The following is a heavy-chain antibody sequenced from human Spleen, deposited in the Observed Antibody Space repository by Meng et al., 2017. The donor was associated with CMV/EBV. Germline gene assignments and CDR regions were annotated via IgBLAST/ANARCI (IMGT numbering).Heavy chain of an antibody. CDR2: IIPILGIA. D-gene: IGHD2-15*01. CDR1: GGTFSSYT. CDR3: ARDPGGYCSGGSCYALNWFNP. J-gene: IGHJ5*02. Sequence: SVKVSCKASGGTFSSYTISWVRQAPGQGLEWMGGIIPILGIANYAQKFQGRVTIIADKSTTTAYMELSSLRSEDTAVYYCARDPGGYCSGGSCYALNWFNPWGQGTLVTVSS. V-gene: IGHV1-69*10.